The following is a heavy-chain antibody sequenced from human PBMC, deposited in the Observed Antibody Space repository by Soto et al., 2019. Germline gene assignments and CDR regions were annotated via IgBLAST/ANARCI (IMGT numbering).Heavy chain of an antibody. CDR1: GDTFTFYS. D-gene: IGHD3-10*01. CDR3: ASSYGSGYRTFDY. CDR2: INPILTMS. Sequence: QVQLVQSGAEVKRPGSSVKVSCKASGDTFTFYSINWVRQAPGLGLECMGRINPILTMSNYAQRLQGRVTMTAYKSTSTAYMKLSRLRSEDTAIYYCASSYGSGYRTFDYWGQGALATVSS. V-gene: IGHV1-69*02. J-gene: IGHJ4*02.